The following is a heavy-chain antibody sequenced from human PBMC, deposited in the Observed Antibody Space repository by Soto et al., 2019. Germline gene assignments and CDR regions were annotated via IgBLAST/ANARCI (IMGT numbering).Heavy chain of an antibody. Sequence: QVQLVQSGAEVKKPGSSVKVSCKASGGTFSSYAISWVRQAPGQGLEWMGGIIPIFGTANYAQKFQGRVTITADESTSTAYMELISLRSEDTAVYYCVYCSGGSCYSNPWFDPWGQGTLVTVSS. D-gene: IGHD2-15*01. J-gene: IGHJ5*02. CDR2: IIPIFGTA. CDR3: VYCSGGSCYSNPWFDP. V-gene: IGHV1-69*01. CDR1: GGTFSSYA.